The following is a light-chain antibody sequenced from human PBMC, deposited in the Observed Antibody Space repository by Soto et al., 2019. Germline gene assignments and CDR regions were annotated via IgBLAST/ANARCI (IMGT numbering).Light chain of an antibody. CDR1: QSVSSNY. CDR3: QQYKSWPPIT. V-gene: IGKV3-20*01. Sequence: EIVLTQSPGTLSLSPGERATLSCRAIQSVSSNYLAWHQHKRGQAPRLLIYGASSRAAGIPDGFSGSGSGTEFTLTIGSLKSEDYAVYYCQQYKSWPPITFGQGTRLEIK. CDR2: GAS. J-gene: IGKJ5*01.